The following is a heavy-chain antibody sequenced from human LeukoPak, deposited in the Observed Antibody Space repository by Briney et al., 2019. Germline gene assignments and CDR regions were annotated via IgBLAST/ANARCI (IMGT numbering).Heavy chain of an antibody. V-gene: IGHV3-23*01. J-gene: IGHJ4*02. CDR3: AKLLDSGSYYKYGY. CDR1: GFTFSSYA. Sequence: PGGSLRLSCAASGFTFSSYAMSWVRQAPVKGLEWVSTISGGGSFTYYADSVKGRFTISRDNSMETLYLQMNSLRAEDTAVYYCAKLLDSGSYYKYGYWGQGILVTVSS. CDR2: ISGGGSFT. D-gene: IGHD3-10*01.